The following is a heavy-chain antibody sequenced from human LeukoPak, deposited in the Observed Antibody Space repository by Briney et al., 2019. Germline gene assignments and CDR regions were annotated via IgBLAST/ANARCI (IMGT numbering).Heavy chain of an antibody. CDR1: GGSISSYY. V-gene: IGHV4-4*07. Sequence: SETLSLTCTVSGGSISSYYWSWIRQSAGKGLEWIGRVYSIGSTNYNPSLKSRVTISVDKSKNQFSLKLSSVTAADTAVYYCARSGWELLDNWFDPWGQGTLVTVSS. CDR2: VYSIGST. J-gene: IGHJ5*02. CDR3: ARSGWELLDNWFDP. D-gene: IGHD1-26*01.